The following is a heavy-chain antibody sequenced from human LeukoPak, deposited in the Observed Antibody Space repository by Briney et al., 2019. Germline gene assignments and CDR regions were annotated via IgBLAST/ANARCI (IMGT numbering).Heavy chain of an antibody. CDR1: GGTFSSYA. CDR2: IIPIFGTA. J-gene: IGHJ4*02. V-gene: IGHV1-69*05. D-gene: IGHD3-22*01. Sequence: SVKVSCKASGGTFSSYAISWVRQAPGQGLEWMGGIIPIFGTANYAQKFQGRVTITTDESTSTAYMELSSLRSEDTAVYYCARDAYYYDSSGNYTGLPSDYWGQGTLVTVSS. CDR3: ARDAYYYDSSGNYTGLPSDY.